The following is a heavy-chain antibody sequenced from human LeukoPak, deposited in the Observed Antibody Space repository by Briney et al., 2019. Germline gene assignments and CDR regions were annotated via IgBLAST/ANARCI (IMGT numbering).Heavy chain of an antibody. CDR1: GFTFSSYE. D-gene: IGHD5-18*01. J-gene: IGHJ4*02. Sequence: PGGSLRPSCAASGFTFSSYEMNWVRQAPGKGLEWVSYISSSGSTIYYADSVKGRFTISRDNAKNSLYLQMNSLRAEDTAVYYCARDKSVRGYSYGFGIFDYWGQGTLVTVSS. CDR2: ISSSGSTI. V-gene: IGHV3-48*03. CDR3: ARDKSVRGYSYGFGIFDY.